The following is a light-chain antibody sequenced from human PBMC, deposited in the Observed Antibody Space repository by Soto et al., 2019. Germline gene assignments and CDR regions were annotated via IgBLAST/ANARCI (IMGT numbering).Light chain of an antibody. CDR2: GAS. Sequence: ETVLTQSPGTLSLSPGERATLSCRASQTIRSNYLAWYRQTPGQAPRLLIYGASNRATGIAARFSGSGSGTDFTLTISRLEPEDFALYYCQQYSSSPWTFGQGTKLEIK. J-gene: IGKJ1*01. CDR3: QQYSSSPWT. CDR1: QTIRSNY. V-gene: IGKV3-20*01.